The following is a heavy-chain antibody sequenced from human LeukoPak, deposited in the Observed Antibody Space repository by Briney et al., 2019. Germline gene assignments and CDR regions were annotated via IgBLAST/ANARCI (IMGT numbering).Heavy chain of an antibody. CDR3: ARRRDAYDEGEYSFDF. J-gene: IGHJ4*02. Sequence: KPSETLSLTCTVSGGSISSSSYYWGWIRQPPGKGLEWIGTIYYRGNTYYNPSLSSRVTIFVDTSRNQFSLRLNSVTAADTALYYCARRRDAYDEGEYSFDFWGKGTLVKVSS. D-gene: IGHD5-24*01. V-gene: IGHV4-39*01. CDR1: GGSISSSSYY. CDR2: IYYRGNT.